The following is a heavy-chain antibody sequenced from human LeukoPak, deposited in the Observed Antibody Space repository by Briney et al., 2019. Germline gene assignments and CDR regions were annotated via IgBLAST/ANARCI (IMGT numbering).Heavy chain of an antibody. D-gene: IGHD3-22*01. CDR2: ISAYNGNT. J-gene: IGHJ4*02. CDR3: ARDSRYYYDSSGYYGNDY. Sequence: ASVKASCKASGYTFTSYGISWVRQAPGQGLEWMGWISAYNGNTNYAQKLQGRVTMTTDTSTSTAYMELRSLRSDDTAVYYCARDSRYYYDSSGYYGNDYWGQGTLVTVSS. V-gene: IGHV1-18*01. CDR1: GYTFTSYG.